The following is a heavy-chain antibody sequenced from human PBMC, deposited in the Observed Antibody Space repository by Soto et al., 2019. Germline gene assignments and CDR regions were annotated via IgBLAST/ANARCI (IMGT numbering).Heavy chain of an antibody. CDR1: GFTFVNYA. CDR2: LSGSALNT. Sequence: RGPLRLSCEASGFTFVNYAMTWFRPGPRGGLEWVSALSGSALNTYYADSVKGRFTISRDNSKNTMYLEMNSLRVDDTAVYYCTTQFFLSSRKPPEDVWGQGTPVTVSS. V-gene: IGHV3-23*01. J-gene: IGHJ6*02. CDR3: TTQFFLSSRKPPEDV.